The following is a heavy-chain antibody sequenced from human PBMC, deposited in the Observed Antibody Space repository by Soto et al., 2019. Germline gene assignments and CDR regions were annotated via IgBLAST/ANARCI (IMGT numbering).Heavy chain of an antibody. CDR3: GRAPDR. V-gene: IGHV4-30-2*01. CDR2: IYHSGST. J-gene: IGHJ5*02. CDR1: GGSISSGGYS. Sequence: QLQLQESGSGLVKPSQTLSLTCAVSGGSISSGGYSWSWIRQPPGKGLEWIGYIYHSGSTYYNPFPKSRVTQSVDRSKNPFFLKVRSGAGADQAVYYWGRAPDRWGQGTLVTVSS.